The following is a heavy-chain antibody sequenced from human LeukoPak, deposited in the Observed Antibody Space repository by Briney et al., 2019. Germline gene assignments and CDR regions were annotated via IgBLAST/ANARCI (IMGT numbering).Heavy chain of an antibody. CDR1: GYTFTGYY. CDR3: ARSYHDFSGYWLSYFDY. V-gene: IGHV1-2*05. J-gene: IGHJ4*02. Sequence: ASVKLSCTASGYTFTGYYMHWVRHAPGQGLELMGLINTNSGGTNYSQKFQGRVIMTSDTSISTAYMELSRLMTDEEDVYYCARSYHDFSGYWLSYFDYQGQGTLVTVSS. CDR2: INTNSGGT. D-gene: IGHD3-22*01.